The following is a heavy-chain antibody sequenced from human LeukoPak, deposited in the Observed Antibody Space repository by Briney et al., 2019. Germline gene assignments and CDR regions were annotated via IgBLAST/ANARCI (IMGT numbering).Heavy chain of an antibody. CDR3: AKEGQGFDY. CDR1: GFTFSSYG. V-gene: IGHV3-30*18. J-gene: IGHJ4*02. Sequence: PGGSLRLSCAASGFTFSSYGMHWVRQAPGKGLEWVAVISYDGSNKYYADSVKGRFTISRDNSKNTLYLQMNSLRAEDTAVYYCAKEGQGFDYWGQGTLVIVSS. CDR2: ISYDGSNK.